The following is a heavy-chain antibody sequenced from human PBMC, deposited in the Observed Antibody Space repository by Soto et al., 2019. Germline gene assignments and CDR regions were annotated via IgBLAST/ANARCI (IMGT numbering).Heavy chain of an antibody. V-gene: IGHV4-30-4*01. D-gene: IGHD3-22*01. Sequence: TSETLSLTCTVSGGSISSGDYYWSWIRQPPGKGLEWIGYIYYSGSTYYNPSLKSRVTISVDTSKNQFSLKLSSVTAADTAVYYCAREGYYYDSSGQKLVSWFDPWGQGTLVTVSS. J-gene: IGHJ5*02. CDR2: IYYSGST. CDR1: GGSISSGDYY. CDR3: AREGYYYDSSGQKLVSWFDP.